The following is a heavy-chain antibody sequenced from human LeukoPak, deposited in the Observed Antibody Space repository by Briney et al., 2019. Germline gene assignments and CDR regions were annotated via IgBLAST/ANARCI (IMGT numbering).Heavy chain of an antibody. J-gene: IGHJ4*02. Sequence: TTSETLSLTCAVYGGSFSGYYWSWIRQPPGKGLEWIGEINHSGSTNYNPSLKSRVTISVDTSKNQFSLKLSSVTAADTAVYYCARFRGSESYSSDNWGQGTLVTVSS. V-gene: IGHV4-34*01. CDR1: GGSFSGYY. CDR2: INHSGST. CDR3: ARFRGSESYSSDN. D-gene: IGHD3-10*01.